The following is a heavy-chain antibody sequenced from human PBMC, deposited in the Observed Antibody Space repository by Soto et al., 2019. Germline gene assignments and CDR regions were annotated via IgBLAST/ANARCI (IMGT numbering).Heavy chain of an antibody. J-gene: IGHJ6*02. CDR2: IRSKTDGGTT. D-gene: IGHD1-26*01. Sequence: GGSLRLSCAASGFTFSNAWMSWVRQAPGKGLEWVGRIRSKTDGGTTDYSAPVKGRFTISRDDSKNTLYLQMNSLKIEDTGVYYCTTDYEVGPRYYYYGMDVWGQGTTVTVSS. CDR1: GFTFSNAW. V-gene: IGHV3-15*01. CDR3: TTDYEVGPRYYYYGMDV.